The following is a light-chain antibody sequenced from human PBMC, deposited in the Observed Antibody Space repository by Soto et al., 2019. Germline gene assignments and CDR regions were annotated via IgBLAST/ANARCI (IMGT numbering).Light chain of an antibody. J-gene: IGLJ1*01. Sequence: QSALTQPPSASGSLGQSVTISCTGSSSDVDAFDSVSWYQQHPHKAPQIIIYEVSKRPSGVPDRFSGSKSGNTASLTVSGLQADDEADYFCSSYAGRNNYVFGTGTKLTVL. V-gene: IGLV2-8*01. CDR2: EVS. CDR1: SSDVDAFDS. CDR3: SSYAGRNNYV.